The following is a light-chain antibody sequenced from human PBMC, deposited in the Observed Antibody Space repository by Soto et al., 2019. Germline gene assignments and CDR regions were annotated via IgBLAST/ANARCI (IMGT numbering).Light chain of an antibody. CDR2: DAS. J-gene: IGKJ5*01. Sequence: DIQMTQSPSDMSASVGDRVTITCRASQDISNYLNWYQQKPGKAPKLLIYDASNLETGVPSRFSGSGSGTDFTFTISSLQPEDIATYYCQQYDNLLTFGQGTRLEIK. CDR1: QDISNY. CDR3: QQYDNLLT. V-gene: IGKV1-33*01.